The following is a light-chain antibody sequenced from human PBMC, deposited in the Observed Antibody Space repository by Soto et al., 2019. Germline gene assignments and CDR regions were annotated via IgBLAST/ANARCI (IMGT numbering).Light chain of an antibody. CDR3: MQALQTQLT. CDR2: LGS. CDR1: QSLLHSNGYNY. V-gene: IGKV2-28*01. Sequence: DTVMTQSPLSLPVTPGEPASISCRSSQSLLHSNGYNYLDWYLQKPGQSPQLLIYLGSNRASGVPDRFSGSGSGTDFTLKISRVEAEDVWVYYCMQALQTQLTFGGGTKVEIK. J-gene: IGKJ4*01.